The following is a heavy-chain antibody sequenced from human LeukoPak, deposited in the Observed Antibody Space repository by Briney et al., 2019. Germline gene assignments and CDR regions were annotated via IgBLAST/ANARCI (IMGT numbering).Heavy chain of an antibody. V-gene: IGHV4-34*01. CDR2: INHSGST. CDR1: GGSFSGYY. J-gene: IGHJ6*03. CDR3: ARGAHYYYYMDV. Sequence: SETLSLTCAVYGGSFSGYYWSWIRQPPGKGLEWIGEINHSGSTNYNPSLKSRVTISVDTSKNQFSLKLSSVTAADTAVYYCARGAHYYYYMDVWGKGTTVTVSS.